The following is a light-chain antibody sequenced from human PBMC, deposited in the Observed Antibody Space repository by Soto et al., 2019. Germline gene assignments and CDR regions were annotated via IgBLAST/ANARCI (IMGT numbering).Light chain of an antibody. CDR1: QGIGSL. V-gene: IGKV3D-11*01. Sequence: EIVITQSHSTLSVSPGPGATLSCSASQGIGSLLAWYQQKPGQAPMLLIYAASNRATGIPASFSGSGSGTYFTLTISSLEPEDSAVYYCQQRSDRLPITFGQGTRLEIK. CDR2: AAS. J-gene: IGKJ5*01. CDR3: QQRSDRLPIT.